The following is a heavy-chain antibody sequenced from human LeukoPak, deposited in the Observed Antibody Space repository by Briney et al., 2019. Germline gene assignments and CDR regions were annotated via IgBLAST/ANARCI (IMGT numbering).Heavy chain of an antibody. CDR2: ISGSGGST. CDR3: AKIYQWELLSGY. Sequence: GGSLRLSCAASGFTFSSYWMSWVRQAPGKGLEWVSAISGSGGSTYYADSVKGRLTISRDNSKNTLYLQMNSLRAEDTAVYYCAKIYQWELLSGYWGQGTLVTVSS. V-gene: IGHV3-23*01. J-gene: IGHJ4*02. CDR1: GFTFSSYW. D-gene: IGHD1-26*01.